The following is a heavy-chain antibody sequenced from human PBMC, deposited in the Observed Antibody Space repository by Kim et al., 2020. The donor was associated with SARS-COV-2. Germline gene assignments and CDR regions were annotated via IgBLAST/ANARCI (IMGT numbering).Heavy chain of an antibody. D-gene: IGHD5-18*01. CDR3: ARFQAMAYCFDP. J-gene: IGHJ5*02. Sequence: DTSLKGRVTVPVDTSKNQVALRLSSVTAADTAVYYCARFQAMAYCFDPWGQGTLVTVSS. V-gene: IGHV4-39*01.